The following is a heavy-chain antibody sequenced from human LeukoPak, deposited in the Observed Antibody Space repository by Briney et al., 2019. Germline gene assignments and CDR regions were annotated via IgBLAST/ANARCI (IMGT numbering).Heavy chain of an antibody. Sequence: SETLSPTCAVSGGSISSSNWWSWVRQPPGKGLEWIGEIYHSGSTNYNPSLKSRVTISVDKSKNQFSLKLSSVTAADTAVYYCARAAGYSSSWYRDYFDCWGQGTLVTVSS. J-gene: IGHJ4*02. CDR3: ARAAGYSSSWYRDYFDC. CDR1: GGSISSSNW. D-gene: IGHD6-13*01. CDR2: IYHSGST. V-gene: IGHV4-4*02.